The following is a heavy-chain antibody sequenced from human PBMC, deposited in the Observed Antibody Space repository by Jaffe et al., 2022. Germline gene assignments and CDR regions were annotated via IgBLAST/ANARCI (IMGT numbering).Heavy chain of an antibody. J-gene: IGHJ4*02. CDR1: GFIFSGSS. CDR2: IRNKAQNYAT. V-gene: IGHV3-73*02. CDR3: ARFPISSDEYNVDY. Sequence: EVQLVESGGGLVQPGGSLKLSCVASGFIFSGSSIHWVRQASGKGLEWVGRIRNKAQNYATAYGASVKGRFTISRDDSKNTAYLQMNSLKTEDTAVYYCARFPISSDEYNVDYWGQGTLVTVSS. D-gene: IGHD1-1*01.